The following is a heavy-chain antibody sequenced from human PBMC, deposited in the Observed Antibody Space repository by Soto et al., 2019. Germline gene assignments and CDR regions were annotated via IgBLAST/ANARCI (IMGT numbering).Heavy chain of an antibody. CDR3: ARDRPPDS. CDR1: GYKFTAYY. V-gene: IGHV1-2*02. J-gene: IGHJ4*02. D-gene: IGHD6-6*01. CDR2: INPNTGDT. Sequence: SVKVSCKASGYKFTAYYMHWVRQAPGQGLEWMGWINPNTGDTNYAQNFQGRVTMTRDTSITTAFMELSSLRSDDTAVYYCARDRPPDSWGQGTLVTVSS.